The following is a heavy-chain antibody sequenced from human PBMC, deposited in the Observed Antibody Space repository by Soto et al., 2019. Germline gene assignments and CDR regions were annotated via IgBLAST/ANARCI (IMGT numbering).Heavy chain of an antibody. CDR3: ARDLRNGYYDFWSGYSAYDYGMDV. J-gene: IGHJ6*02. CDR2: IIPIFGTA. Sequence: GASVKVSCKASGGTFSSYAISWVRQAPGQGLEWMGGIIPIFGTANDAQKFQGRVTITADKSTSTAYMELSSLRSEDTAVYYCARDLRNGYYDFWSGYSAYDYGMDVWGQGTTVTVSS. CDR1: GGTFSSYA. D-gene: IGHD3-3*01. V-gene: IGHV1-69*06.